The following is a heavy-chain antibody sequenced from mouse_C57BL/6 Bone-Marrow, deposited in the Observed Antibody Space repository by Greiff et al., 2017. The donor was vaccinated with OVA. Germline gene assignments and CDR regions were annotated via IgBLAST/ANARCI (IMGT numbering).Heavy chain of an antibody. CDR1: GFTFSDFY. Sequence: EVNVVESGGGLVQSGRSLRLSCATSGFTFSDFYMEWVRQAPGKGLEWIAASRNKANDYTTEYSASVKGRFIVSRDTSQSILYLQMNALRAEDTAIYYCARENWDGFDYWGQGTTLTVSS. V-gene: IGHV7-1*01. D-gene: IGHD4-1*01. J-gene: IGHJ2*01. CDR3: ARENWDGFDY. CDR2: SRNKANDYTT.